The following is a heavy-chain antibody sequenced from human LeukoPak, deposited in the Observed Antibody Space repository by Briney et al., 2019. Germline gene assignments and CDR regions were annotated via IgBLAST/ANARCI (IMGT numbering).Heavy chain of an antibody. D-gene: IGHD1-26*01. CDR1: GFTFDDYG. V-gene: IGHV3-20*04. CDR2: INWNGGST. J-gene: IGHJ4*02. CDR3: ANYKWELLLGYFDY. Sequence: RPGGSLRLSCAASGFTFDDYGMSWVRQAPGKGLEWVSGINWNGGSTGYADSVKGRFTISRDNAKNSLYLQMNSLRAEDTAVYYCANYKWELLLGYFDYWGQGTLVTVSS.